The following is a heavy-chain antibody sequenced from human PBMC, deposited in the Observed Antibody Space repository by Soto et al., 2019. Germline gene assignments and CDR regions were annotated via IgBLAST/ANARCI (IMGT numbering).Heavy chain of an antibody. D-gene: IGHD5-12*01. Sequence: PGESLKISCKGSGYSFTSYWIGWVRQMPGKGLEWMGIIYPGDSDTRYNPSFQGQVTISADKSISTAYLQWSSLKASDTAMYYCANGRKRWLQFMNYYYYGMDVWGQGTTVTVSS. CDR3: ANGRKRWLQFMNYYYYGMDV. J-gene: IGHJ6*02. CDR2: IYPGDSDT. V-gene: IGHV5-51*01. CDR1: GYSFTSYW.